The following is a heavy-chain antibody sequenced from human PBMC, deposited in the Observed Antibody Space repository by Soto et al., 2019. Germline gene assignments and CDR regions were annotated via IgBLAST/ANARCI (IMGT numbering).Heavy chain of an antibody. J-gene: IGHJ3*02. CDR1: GGSISSYY. D-gene: IGHD5-12*01. CDR3: AREGAIKGAFDI. Sequence: SETLSLTCTVSGGSISSYYWSWIRQPPGKGLEWIGYIYYSGSTNYNPSLKSRVTISVDTSKNQFSLKLSSVTAADTAVYYCAREGAIKGAFDIWGQGTMVTVSS. CDR2: IYYSGST. V-gene: IGHV4-59*01.